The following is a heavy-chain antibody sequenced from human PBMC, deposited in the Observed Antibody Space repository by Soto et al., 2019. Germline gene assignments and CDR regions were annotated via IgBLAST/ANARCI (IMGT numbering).Heavy chain of an antibody. J-gene: IGHJ5*02. CDR2: INRSGST. CDR3: ARGLLGGAAT. CDR1: GGSLSGCY. D-gene: IGHD3-16*01. V-gene: IGHV4-34*01. Sequence: QVQLQQWGAGLMKPSETLSLTCAVYGGSLSGCYWSWIRQPPGKGLEWIGEINRSGSTNYIPSLKSRVIISVDTSKNQFSLKLSSVTAADTAVYYCARGLLGGAATWGQGTLVTVSS.